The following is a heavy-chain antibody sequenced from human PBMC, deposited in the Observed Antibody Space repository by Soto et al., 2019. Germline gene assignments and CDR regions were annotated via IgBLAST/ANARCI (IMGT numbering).Heavy chain of an antibody. CDR2: IYYSGST. CDR1: GGSISSYY. D-gene: IGHD1-26*01. CDR3: ARDYRGAFWFDP. V-gene: IGHV4-59*01. J-gene: IGHJ5*02. Sequence: LSLTCTVSGGSISSYYWSWIRQPPGKGLEWIGYIYYSGSTNYNPSLKSRVTISVDTSKNQFSLKLSSVTAADTAVYYCARDYRGAFWFDPWGQGTLVTVSS.